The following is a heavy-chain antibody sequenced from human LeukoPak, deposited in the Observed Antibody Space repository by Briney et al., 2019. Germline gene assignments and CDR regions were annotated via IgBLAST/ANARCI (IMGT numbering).Heavy chain of an antibody. Sequence: GGSLRLSCAASGFSFSTYGMHWVRQAPGKGLEWVALIWYDGSNEYYADSVKGRFTISRDNSKNTLYLQMNSLRAQDTAVYYCARDRGTNGDYHRGYFDYWGQGTLVTVSS. CDR1: GFSFSTYG. CDR3: ARDRGTNGDYHRGYFDY. CDR2: IWYDGSNE. D-gene: IGHD1-1*01. V-gene: IGHV3-33*01. J-gene: IGHJ4*02.